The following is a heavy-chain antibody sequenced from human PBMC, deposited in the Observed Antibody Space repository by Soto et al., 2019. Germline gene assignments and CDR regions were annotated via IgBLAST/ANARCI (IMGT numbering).Heavy chain of an antibody. D-gene: IGHD4-4*01. Sequence: EVQLLESGGGLVQPGGSLRLSCAASGFTFSSYSMNWVRQAPGKGLEWVSSISSSSSYIYYADSVKGRFTISRDNAKNSLYLQMNSLRAEDTAVYYCARDRVDSNTYFDYWGQGTLVTVSS. J-gene: IGHJ4*02. CDR1: GFTFSSYS. V-gene: IGHV3-21*01. CDR3: ARDRVDSNTYFDY. CDR2: ISSSSSYI.